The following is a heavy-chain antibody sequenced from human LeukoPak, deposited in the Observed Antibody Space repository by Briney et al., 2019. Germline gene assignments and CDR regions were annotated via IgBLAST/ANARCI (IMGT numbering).Heavy chain of an antibody. V-gene: IGHV4-59*01. CDR3: ARGTREDGYNPKGYSYYYMDV. CDR2: VSDSGST. J-gene: IGHJ6*03. Sequence: PSETLSLTCTVSGGSISSYYWSWIRQPAGKGLEWIGYVSDSGSTNYNPSLKSRVTISVDTSKNQFSLKLTSVTAADTAVYYCARGTREDGYNPKGYSYYYMDVWGKGTTVTVSS. CDR1: GGSISSYY. D-gene: IGHD5-24*01.